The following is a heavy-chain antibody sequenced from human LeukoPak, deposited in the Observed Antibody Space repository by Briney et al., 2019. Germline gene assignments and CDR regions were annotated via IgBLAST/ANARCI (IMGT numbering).Heavy chain of an antibody. Sequence: SETLSLTCTVSGDSVSSASYYWRWIRQPPGKGLDWIAYVYYTGSTNYNPSLKSRVTTSIDTSTNQFSLKVSSVTAAATAVYYCARTQYCSSTSCYFVYFDYWGQGTLVTVSS. V-gene: IGHV4-61*01. CDR3: ARTQYCSSTSCYFVYFDY. J-gene: IGHJ4*02. CDR2: VYYTGST. CDR1: GDSVSSASYY. D-gene: IGHD2-2*01.